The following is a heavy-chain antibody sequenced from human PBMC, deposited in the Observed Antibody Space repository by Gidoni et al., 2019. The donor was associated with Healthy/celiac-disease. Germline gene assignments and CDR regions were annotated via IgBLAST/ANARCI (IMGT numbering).Heavy chain of an antibody. J-gene: IGHJ5*02. CDR2: ISGDGGST. CDR3: AKDREKDTAMVFWLNWFDP. V-gene: IGHV3-43*02. D-gene: IGHD5-18*01. CDR1: GLPFDAYD. Sequence: EVQLVESGGGGVQPGGSLRLSCAASGLPFDAYDMHWVRQAPGKGREWVSLISGDGGSTYYADSVKGRFTISRDNSKNSLYLQMNSLRTEDTALYYCAKDREKDTAMVFWLNWFDPWGQGTLVTVSS.